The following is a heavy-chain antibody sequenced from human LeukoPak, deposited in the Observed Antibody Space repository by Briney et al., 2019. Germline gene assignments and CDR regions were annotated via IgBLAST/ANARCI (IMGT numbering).Heavy chain of an antibody. CDR1: GGSFNDYH. CDR2: INHSGNT. V-gene: IGHV4-34*01. CDR3: ARTILVVPTSYFYFYHMDV. Sequence: SETLSLTCGISGGSFNDYHWTWIRQPPGKGLEWIGEINHSGNTNYNPSLKSRVTISVDTSKNQFSLSLSSVTAADAAVYYCARTILVVPTSYFYFYHMDVWGKGTTVAVSS. D-gene: IGHD2-2*01. J-gene: IGHJ6*03.